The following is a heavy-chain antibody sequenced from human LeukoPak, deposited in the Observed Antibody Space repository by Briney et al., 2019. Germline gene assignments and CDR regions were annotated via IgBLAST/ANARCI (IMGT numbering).Heavy chain of an antibody. CDR3: ARLASSSWPLYYYYGMDV. V-gene: IGHV1-8*01. Sequence: AASVTVSCKASGYTFTSYDINWVRQATRQGLEWMGWMNPNNGNTGYAQKFQGRVTMTRSTSISTAYMELSSLRSEDTAVYYCARLASSSWPLYYYYGMDVWGQGATVTVSS. D-gene: IGHD6-13*01. CDR1: GYTFTSYD. CDR2: MNPNNGNT. J-gene: IGHJ6*02.